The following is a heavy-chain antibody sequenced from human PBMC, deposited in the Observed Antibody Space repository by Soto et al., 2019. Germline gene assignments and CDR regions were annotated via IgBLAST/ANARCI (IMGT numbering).Heavy chain of an antibody. V-gene: IGHV4-30-4*08. CDR2: IYYNGNT. D-gene: IGHD4-17*01. Sequence: SETLSLTCTVSGGSISNDDFYWSWIRQPPGKGLEWIGHIYYNGNTYYNQSLKSRLTMSLDTSQNQFSLHLSTVIAADSASYFCARATTVTSSFFYYGLDVWGQGTTVTVSS. J-gene: IGHJ6*02. CDR1: GGSISNDDFY. CDR3: ARATTVTSSFFYYGLDV.